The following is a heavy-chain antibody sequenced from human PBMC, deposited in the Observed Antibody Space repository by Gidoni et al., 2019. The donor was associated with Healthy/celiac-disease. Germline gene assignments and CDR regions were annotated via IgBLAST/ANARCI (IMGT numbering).Heavy chain of an antibody. J-gene: IGHJ6*02. CDR3: AKDIGGTTYYYYYGMDV. V-gene: IGHV3-9*01. CDR2: ISWNSGSI. D-gene: IGHD1-7*01. CDR1: GFTFDDSA. Sequence: EVQLVESGGGLVQPGRSLRLSCAASGFTFDDSAMHWVRQAPGKGLEWVSGISWNSGSIGYADSVKGRFTISRDNAKNSLYLQMNSLRAEDTALYYCAKDIGGTTYYYYYGMDVWGQGTTVTVSS.